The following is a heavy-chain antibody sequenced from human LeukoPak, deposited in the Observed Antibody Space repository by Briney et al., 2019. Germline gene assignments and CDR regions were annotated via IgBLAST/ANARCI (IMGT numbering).Heavy chain of an antibody. D-gene: IGHD3-10*01. CDR1: GASITAYY. V-gene: IGHV4-59*01. CDR2: IHFSGNT. J-gene: IGHJ4*02. Sequence: SETLSLTCAVSGASITAYYWSWIRHSPGKGLEWIGSIHFSGNTNYNPSLNSRVTISLDTPKNQFSLKLTSVTAADTALYYCARGQRNYFRAVDDWGLGTLVTDSS. CDR3: ARGQRNYFRAVDD.